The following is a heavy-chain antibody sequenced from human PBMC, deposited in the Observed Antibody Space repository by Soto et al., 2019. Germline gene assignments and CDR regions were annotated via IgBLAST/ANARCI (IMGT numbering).Heavy chain of an antibody. Sequence: QVHLVQSGAEVKKPGASVKVSCKASGYTFTSYGITWVRQAPGQGLEWMGWISAHNGNTDYAQKLQGRVIVTRDTSTSTAHLELRRLISDGTAVYSCARGRYGDYWGQGALVTVSS. V-gene: IGHV1-18*01. CDR3: ARGRYGDY. D-gene: IGHD1-1*01. CDR1: GYTFTSYG. CDR2: ISAHNGNT. J-gene: IGHJ4*02.